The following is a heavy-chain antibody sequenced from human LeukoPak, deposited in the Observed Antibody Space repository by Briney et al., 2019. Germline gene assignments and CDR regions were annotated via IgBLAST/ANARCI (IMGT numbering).Heavy chain of an antibody. D-gene: IGHD6-6*01. J-gene: IGHJ4*02. V-gene: IGHV3-21*01. CDR2: ISSSSSHI. Sequence: GGSLRLSCAASGFTFSGFSMNWVRQAPGKGLEWVSSISSSSSHIYYADSVRGRFTISRENARNSLYLQMNSLRAEDTAVYYCAREGEQLAFDYWGQGTLVTVSS. CDR1: GFTFSGFS. CDR3: AREGEQLAFDY.